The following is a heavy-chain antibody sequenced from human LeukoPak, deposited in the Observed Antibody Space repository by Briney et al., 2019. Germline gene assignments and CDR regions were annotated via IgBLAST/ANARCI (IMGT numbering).Heavy chain of an antibody. CDR2: IRSKANSYAT. CDR3: TTFSYGAPSY. D-gene: IGHD1-26*01. J-gene: IGHJ4*02. Sequence: GGSLKLSCAASGFTFSGSAMHWVRQASGKGLEWVGRIRSKANSYATAYAASVKGRFTISRDDSKNTAYLQMNSLRTEDTAVYYCTTFSYGAPSYWGQGTLVTVSS. CDR1: GFTFSGSA. V-gene: IGHV3-73*01.